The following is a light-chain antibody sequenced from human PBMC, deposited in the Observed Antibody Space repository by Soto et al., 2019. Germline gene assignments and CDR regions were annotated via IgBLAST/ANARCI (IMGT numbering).Light chain of an antibody. CDR3: QQYNKWPLT. CDR2: AAS. Sequence: EIVMTQSPATLSVSPGERATLSCRARQSISRNLAWYRQRPGQAPRLLIYAASTRATGLPARFSGSGSGTEYTLSISSLESEDFAFYSWQQYNKWPLTFGQGTKVEVK. CDR1: QSISRN. J-gene: IGKJ1*01. V-gene: IGKV3-15*01.